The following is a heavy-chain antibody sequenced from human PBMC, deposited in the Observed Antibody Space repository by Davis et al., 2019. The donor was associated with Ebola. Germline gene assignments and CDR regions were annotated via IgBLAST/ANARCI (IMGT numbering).Heavy chain of an antibody. CDR1: GFTVSSNY. V-gene: IGHV3-7*03. J-gene: IGHJ5*02. CDR3: ARECVYDFTDNWFDP. D-gene: IGHD5/OR15-5a*01. CDR2: IKQDGSEK. Sequence: PGGSLRLSCAASGFTVSSNYMSWVRQAPGKGLEWVANIKQDGSEKYYVDSVKGRFTISRDNAKNSLYLQMNSLRAEDTAVYYCARECVYDFTDNWFDPWGQGTLVTVSS.